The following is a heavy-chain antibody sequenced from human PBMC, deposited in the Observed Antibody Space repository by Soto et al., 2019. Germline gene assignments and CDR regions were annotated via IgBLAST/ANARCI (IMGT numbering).Heavy chain of an antibody. V-gene: IGHV1-46*01. CDR3: ARDGGYDVLTGHYILLYYLDN. CDR2: INPSGGRT. CDR1: GYTFTTYS. Sequence: QVHLVQSGAEVKKPGASVKVSCKASGYTFTTYSMHWVRQTPGHGLEWMGVINPSGGRTRHAKKFQARATMTRDTSTSTVHMELSNLRSEDTAVYFCARDGGYDVLTGHYILLYYLDNWGLGTLVTVSS. J-gene: IGHJ4*02. D-gene: IGHD3-9*01.